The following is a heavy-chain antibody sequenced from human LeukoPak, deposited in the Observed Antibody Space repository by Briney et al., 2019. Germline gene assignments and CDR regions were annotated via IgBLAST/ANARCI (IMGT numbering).Heavy chain of an antibody. V-gene: IGHV4-59*08. CDR2: IFYSGTT. CDR1: GGSISSYY. J-gene: IGHJ6*02. D-gene: IGHD1-14*01. CDR3: ARHDAEGYYYGMGV. Sequence: SQTLSLTCAVSGGSISSYYWSWIRQPPGKGLEWIGYIFYSGTTNYNPSLKSRVTISVDTSKNQFSLKLSSVIAADTAVYYCARHDAEGYYYGMGVWGPGTTVTVSS.